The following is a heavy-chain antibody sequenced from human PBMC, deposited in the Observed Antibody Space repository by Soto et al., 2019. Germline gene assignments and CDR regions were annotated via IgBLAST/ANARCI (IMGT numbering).Heavy chain of an antibody. CDR3: ARLSYYDFWSGYYTDYYYYMDV. CDR1: GGSISSSSYY. Sequence: PSETLSLTCTVSGGSISSSSYYWGWIRQPPGKGLEWIGSIYYSGSTYYNPSLKSRVTISVDTSKNQFSLKLSSVTAADTAVYYCARLSYYDFWSGYYTDYYYYMDVWGKGTTVTVSS. V-gene: IGHV4-39*01. D-gene: IGHD3-3*01. J-gene: IGHJ6*03. CDR2: IYYSGST.